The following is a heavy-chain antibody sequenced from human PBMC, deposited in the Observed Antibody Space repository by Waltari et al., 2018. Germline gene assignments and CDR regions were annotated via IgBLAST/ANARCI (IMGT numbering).Heavy chain of an antibody. CDR2: IYHSGGT. V-gene: IGHV4-38-2*01. Sequence: QVQLQESGPGLVKPSETLSLTCAVSGYSISSGYYWGWIRQPPGKGLEWIGGIYHSGGTYYNPSLKSRVTISVDTSKNQFSLKLSSVTAADTAVYYCADSGSYYGLFDYWGQGTLVTVSS. CDR3: ADSGSYYGLFDY. J-gene: IGHJ4*02. CDR1: GYSISSGYY. D-gene: IGHD1-26*01.